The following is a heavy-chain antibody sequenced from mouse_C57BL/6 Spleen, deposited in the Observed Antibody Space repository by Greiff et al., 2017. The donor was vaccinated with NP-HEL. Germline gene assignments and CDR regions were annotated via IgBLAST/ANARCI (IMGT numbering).Heavy chain of an antibody. CDR2: ISYDGSN. D-gene: IGHD2-5*01. CDR3: ARRGDYSNSFDY. J-gene: IGHJ2*01. Sequence: EVQLVESGPGLVKPSQSLSLTCSVTGYSITSGYYWNWIRQFPGNKLEWMGYISYDGSNNYNPSLKNRISITRDTSKNQFFLKLKSVTTEDTATYYCARRGDYSNSFDYWGQGTTLTVSS. V-gene: IGHV3-6*01. CDR1: GYSITSGYY.